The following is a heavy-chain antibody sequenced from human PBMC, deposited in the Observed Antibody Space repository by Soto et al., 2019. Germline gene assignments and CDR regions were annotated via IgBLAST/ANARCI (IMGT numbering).Heavy chain of an antibody. CDR3: ARERIAVAPGRWFDP. D-gene: IGHD6-19*01. J-gene: IGHJ5*02. CDR1: GGSFSGYY. Sequence: QVQLQQWGAGLLKPSETLSLTCAVYGGSFSGYYWSWIRQPPGKGLEWIGEINHSGSTNYNPSLKSRVTISVDTSKNQFSLKLSSVTAAATAVYDCARERIAVAPGRWFDPWGQGTLVTVSS. V-gene: IGHV4-34*01. CDR2: INHSGST.